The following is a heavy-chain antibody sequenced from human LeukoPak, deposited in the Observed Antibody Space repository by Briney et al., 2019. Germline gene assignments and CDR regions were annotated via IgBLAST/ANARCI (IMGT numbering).Heavy chain of an antibody. CDR3: ARILEKVGWIYDAFDI. J-gene: IGHJ3*02. V-gene: IGHV1-69*01. D-gene: IGHD6-19*01. Sequence: SVKVSCKASGGTFSSYANSWVRQAPGQGLEWMGGIIPIFGTANYAQKFQGRVTITADESTSTAYMELSSLRSEDTAVYYCARILEKVGWIYDAFDIWGQGTMVTVSS. CDR2: IIPIFGTA. CDR1: GGTFSSYA.